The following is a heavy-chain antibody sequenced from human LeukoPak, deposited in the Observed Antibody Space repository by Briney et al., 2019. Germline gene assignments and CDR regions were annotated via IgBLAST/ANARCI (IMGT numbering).Heavy chain of an antibody. Sequence: GGSLRLSCAASGFTFSSYAMSWVRQAPGKGLEWVSAISGSGGSTYYADSVKGRFTISRDNSKNTLYLQMNSLRAEDTAVYYCAKDRVSSGYHMDPGVFDYWGQGTLVTVSS. CDR2: ISGSGGST. J-gene: IGHJ4*02. D-gene: IGHD3-22*01. V-gene: IGHV3-23*01. CDR1: GFTFSSYA. CDR3: AKDRVSSGYHMDPGVFDY.